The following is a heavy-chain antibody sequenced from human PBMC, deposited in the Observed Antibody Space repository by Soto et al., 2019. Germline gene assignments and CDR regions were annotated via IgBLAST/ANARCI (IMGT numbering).Heavy chain of an antibody. D-gene: IGHD5-12*01. CDR2: IYYSGTS. CDR3: ARHNSGYDTFFDF. CDR1: GGSISSYY. J-gene: IGHJ4*02. V-gene: IGHV4-59*08. Sequence: SETLSLTCTVSGGSISSYYWSWIRQPPGKGLEWIGYIYYSGTSDYNPSLRSRVTVSVETSKNQFSLTLSSVTAADTAVYYCARHNSGYDTFFDFWGQGTQVTVSS.